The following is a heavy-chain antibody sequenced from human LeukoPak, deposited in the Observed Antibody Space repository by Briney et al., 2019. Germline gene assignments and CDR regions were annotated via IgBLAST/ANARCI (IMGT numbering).Heavy chain of an antibody. D-gene: IGHD2-2*01. J-gene: IGHJ5*02. Sequence: ASVKVSCKASGGTFSSYAISWARQAPGQGLEWMGGIIPIFGTANYAQKFQGRVTITTDESTSTAYMELSSLRSEDTAVYYCARVVPAAPVIGGWFDPWGQGTLVTVSS. CDR3: ARVVPAAPVIGGWFDP. CDR1: GGTFSSYA. CDR2: IIPIFGTA. V-gene: IGHV1-69*05.